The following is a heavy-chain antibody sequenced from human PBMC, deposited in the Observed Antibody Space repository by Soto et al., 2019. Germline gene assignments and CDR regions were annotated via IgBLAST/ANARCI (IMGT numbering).Heavy chain of an antibody. CDR1: GYSFTSYW. Sequence: LGESLKISCKGSGYSFTSYWIGWVRQMPGKGLEWMGIIYPGDSDTRYSPSFQGQVTISADKSISTAYLQWSSLKASDTAMYYCASSKVYCSSTSCPSDYYYYMDVWGKGTTVTVSS. V-gene: IGHV5-51*01. J-gene: IGHJ6*03. D-gene: IGHD2-2*01. CDR2: IYPGDSDT. CDR3: ASSKVYCSSTSCPSDYYYYMDV.